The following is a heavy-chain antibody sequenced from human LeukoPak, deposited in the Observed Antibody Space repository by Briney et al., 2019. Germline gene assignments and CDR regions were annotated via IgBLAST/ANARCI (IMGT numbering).Heavy chain of an antibody. Sequence: GESLKISCKGSGYSFTSHWIGWVRQMPGKGLEWMGIIYPGDSDTRYSPSFQGQVTISADKSISTAYLQWSSLKASDTAIYYCARHESIGCSSTSCYSAAFDFWGQGTMVTISS. J-gene: IGHJ3*01. CDR1: GYSFTSHW. D-gene: IGHD2-2*02. CDR2: IYPGDSDT. CDR3: ARHESIGCSSTSCYSAAFDF. V-gene: IGHV5-51*01.